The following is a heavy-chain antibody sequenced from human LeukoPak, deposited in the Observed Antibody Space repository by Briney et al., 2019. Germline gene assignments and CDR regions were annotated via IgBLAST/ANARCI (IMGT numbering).Heavy chain of an antibody. V-gene: IGHV1-2*02. Sequence: ASVKVSCKASGYTLTDYYLHWVRQAPGQGLEWMGRINPNSGGTKYAQRFEGRVTMTRDTSINTAYLELSGLRSDDTAVYFCARDELVVWGKGTTVTVSS. CDR3: ARDELVV. J-gene: IGHJ6*04. CDR1: GYTLTDYY. CDR2: INPNSGGT. D-gene: IGHD3-10*01.